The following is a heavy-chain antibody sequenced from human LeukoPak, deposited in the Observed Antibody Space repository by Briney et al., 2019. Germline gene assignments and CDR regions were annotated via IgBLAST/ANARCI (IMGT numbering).Heavy chain of an antibody. CDR2: INSDGSST. J-gene: IGHJ4*02. V-gene: IGHV3-74*01. D-gene: IGHD4-17*01. CDR3: AKDISDGPTVPTGC. Sequence: GGSLRLSCAASGFTFSSYWMHWVRQAPGKGLVWVSRINSDGSSTSYADSVKGRFTISRDNAKNTLYLQMNSLRAEDTAVYYCAKDISDGPTVPTGCWGQGTLVTVSS. CDR1: GFTFSSYW.